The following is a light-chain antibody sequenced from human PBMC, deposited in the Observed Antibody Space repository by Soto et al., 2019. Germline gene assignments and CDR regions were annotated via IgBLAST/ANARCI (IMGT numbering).Light chain of an antibody. CDR1: QSVSRY. CDR3: QQSYSPPVT. V-gene: IGKV3-11*01. CDR2: DAS. J-gene: IGKJ2*01. Sequence: EIALTQSPATLSLSPGERATLSCRASQSVSRYLAWYQQKPGQAPRLLIYDASNRATGIPARFSGSGSGTDFTLTISSLEPEDFALYYCQQSYSPPVTFGQGTKLEI.